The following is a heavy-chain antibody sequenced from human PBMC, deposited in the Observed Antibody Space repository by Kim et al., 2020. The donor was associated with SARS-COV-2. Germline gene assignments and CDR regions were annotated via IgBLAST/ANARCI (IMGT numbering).Heavy chain of an antibody. Sequence: SETLSLTCTVSGGSISSGGYYWSWIRQHPGKGLEWIGYIYYSGSTYYNPSLKSRVTISVDTSKNQFSLKLSSVTAADTAVYYCARDILTTVTSYGMDVWGQGTTVTVSS. CDR1: GGSISSGGYY. CDR2: IYYSGST. V-gene: IGHV4-31*03. J-gene: IGHJ6*02. D-gene: IGHD4-17*01. CDR3: ARDILTTVTSYGMDV.